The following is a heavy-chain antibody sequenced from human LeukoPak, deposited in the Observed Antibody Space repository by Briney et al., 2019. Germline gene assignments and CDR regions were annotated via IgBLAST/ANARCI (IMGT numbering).Heavy chain of an antibody. J-gene: IGHJ6*01. CDR1: GDSISDDSVNKNNW. D-gene: IGHD6-19*01. CDR2: VSLDGIT. CDR3: ARDSSAPRSYFALDV. Sequence: PSETLSLTCVSSGDSISDDSVNKNNWLNWVRQAPGKGLEWIGDVSLDGITNYNPSLLGRVTISLDKSARQVSLRLTSVTAADTAIYYCARDSSAPRSYFALDVWGQGTTVTVSS. V-gene: IGHV4-4*02.